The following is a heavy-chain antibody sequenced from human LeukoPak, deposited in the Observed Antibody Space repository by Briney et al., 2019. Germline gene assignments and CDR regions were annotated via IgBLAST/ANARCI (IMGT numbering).Heavy chain of an antibody. CDR2: IYYSGST. D-gene: IGHD6-19*01. CDR1: GGSISSYY. V-gene: IGHV4-59*01. CDR3: ARGSGSGSY. J-gene: IGHJ4*02. Sequence: PSETLSLTCTVSGGSISSYYWSWIRQPPGKGLEWIGYIYYSGSTNYNPSLKSRDTISVDTSKNQFSLKLSSVTAADTAVYYCARGSGSGSYWGQGTLVTVSS.